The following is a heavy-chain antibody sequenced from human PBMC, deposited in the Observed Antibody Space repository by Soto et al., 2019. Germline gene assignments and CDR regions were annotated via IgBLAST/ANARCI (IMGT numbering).Heavy chain of an antibody. Sequence: EVQLVESGGGLVKPGGSLRLSCAASGFTFSSYSMNWVRQAPGKGLEWVSSISSSSSYIYYADSVKGRFTISRDNAKNSQYLQMNSLRAEDTAVYYCARDLVAYYDSSGYVDYWGQGTLVTVSS. CDR1: GFTFSSYS. CDR2: ISSSSSYI. CDR3: ARDLVAYYDSSGYVDY. V-gene: IGHV3-21*01. D-gene: IGHD3-22*01. J-gene: IGHJ4*02.